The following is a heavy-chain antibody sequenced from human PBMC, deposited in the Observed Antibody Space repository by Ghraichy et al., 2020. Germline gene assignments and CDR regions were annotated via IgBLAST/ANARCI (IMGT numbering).Heavy chain of an antibody. V-gene: IGHV1-18*04. CDR2: ISTYTGNT. Sequence: ASVKVSCKASGFPFTTYGISWVRQAPGQGLEWMGWISTYTGNTNYAQKFQGRVTMTIDTSTSTAYMELRSLRSDDTAVYYCARDRLSDRSVVVLPAANWFDPWGQGTLVTVSS. CDR1: GFPFTTYG. J-gene: IGHJ5*02. D-gene: IGHD2-2*01. CDR3: ARDRLSDRSVVVLPAANWFDP.